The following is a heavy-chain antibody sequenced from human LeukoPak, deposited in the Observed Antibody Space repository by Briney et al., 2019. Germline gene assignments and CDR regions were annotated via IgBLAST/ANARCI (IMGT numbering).Heavy chain of an antibody. J-gene: IGHJ4*02. CDR2: IRYSGST. Sequence: SETLSLTCTVSGGSITSSSYYWGWIRQPPGKGLEWIGSIRYSGSTFYNPSLKSRVTISVDTSKNQFSLKLSSVTAADTAVYYCAIVYDSSVYYGGQRGGGIDYWGQGTLVTVSS. CDR1: GGSITSSSYY. V-gene: IGHV4-39*07. CDR3: AIVYDSSVYYGGQRGGGIDY. D-gene: IGHD3-22*01.